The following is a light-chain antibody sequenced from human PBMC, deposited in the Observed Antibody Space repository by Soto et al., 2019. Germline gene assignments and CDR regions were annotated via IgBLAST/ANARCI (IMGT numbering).Light chain of an antibody. V-gene: IGLV1-40*01. CDR2: GNT. J-gene: IGLJ1*01. CDR3: QSYDNTLSGPIYV. CDR1: TARIGAGYD. Sequence: QSVLTQPPSVAGSLGQSVRSACTWGTARIGAGYDVHWYQLLPGRAPKLLIYGNTNRPSGVPDRFSGSKSATSASLAITGLQAEDEAIYYCQSYDNTLSGPIYVFGTGTKVTVL.